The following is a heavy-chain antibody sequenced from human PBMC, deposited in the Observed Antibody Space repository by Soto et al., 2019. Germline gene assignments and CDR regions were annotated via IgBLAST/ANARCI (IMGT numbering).Heavy chain of an antibody. J-gene: IGHJ4*02. CDR2: IIPIVGST. D-gene: IGHD3-9*01. V-gene: IGHV1-69*06. CDR1: GVTVSNYA. CDR3: ARSSFDRSGFYLYDFDS. Sequence: QLQLEQSGAEVKKPGSSVKVSCKASGVTVSNYAINWLRQAPGQGLEWMGAIIPIVGSTNYAQTFEARLTVTADKSTTTVYMELNSLTIDDAAVYYCARSSFDRSGFYLYDFDSWGQGTMVNVSS.